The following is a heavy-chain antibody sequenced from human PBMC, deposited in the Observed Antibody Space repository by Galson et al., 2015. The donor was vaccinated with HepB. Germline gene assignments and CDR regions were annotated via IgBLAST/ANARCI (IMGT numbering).Heavy chain of an antibody. Sequence: SVKVSCKVSGYTLTELSMHWVRQAPGKGLEWMGGFDPEDGETIYAQKFQGRVTMTEDTSTDTAYMELSSLRSEDTAVYYCATSRAYYYDSSGYGTNRFDHWGQGTLVTVSS. V-gene: IGHV1-24*01. CDR2: FDPEDGET. CDR3: ATSRAYYYDSSGYGTNRFDH. J-gene: IGHJ4*02. CDR1: GYTLTELS. D-gene: IGHD3-22*01.